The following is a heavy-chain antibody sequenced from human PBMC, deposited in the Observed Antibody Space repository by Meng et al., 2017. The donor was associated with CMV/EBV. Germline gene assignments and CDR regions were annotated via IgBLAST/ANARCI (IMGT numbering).Heavy chain of an antibody. V-gene: IGHV4-39*07. Sequence: LHLQQSGQGLVKPPEPLYLTCSASGDSTNSANNTWGWIRQPPGKGLEWIASIYYSKSTYYNPSLKSRVTIAVDTSKNQFSLRLSSVTAADTAVYYCAGHGMWLIRNAYWGQGTLVTVSS. J-gene: IGHJ4*02. CDR1: GDSTNSANNT. CDR2: IYYSKST. CDR3: AGHGMWLIRNAY. D-gene: IGHD2-21*01.